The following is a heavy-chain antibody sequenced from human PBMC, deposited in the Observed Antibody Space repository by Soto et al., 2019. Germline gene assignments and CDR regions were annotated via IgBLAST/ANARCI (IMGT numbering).Heavy chain of an antibody. Sequence: PSETLSLTCTVSGGSISSYYWSWIRQPPGKGLEWIGYIYYSGSTNYNPSLKSRVTISVDTSKNQFSLKLSSVTAADTAVYYCARWGYCSSTSCYDPWGQGTLVTVSS. V-gene: IGHV4-59*08. CDR3: ARWGYCSSTSCYDP. CDR2: IYYSGST. D-gene: IGHD2-2*01. J-gene: IGHJ5*02. CDR1: GGSISSYY.